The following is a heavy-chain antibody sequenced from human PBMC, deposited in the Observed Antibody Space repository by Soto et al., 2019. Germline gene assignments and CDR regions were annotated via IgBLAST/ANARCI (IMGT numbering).Heavy chain of an antibody. D-gene: IGHD3-3*01. Sequence: ASVKVSCKASGYTFTSYAMQWVRQAPGQRLEWMGWINAGNGNTKYSQKFQGRVTITRDTSASTAYMELRSLRSDDTTVYYCAIFRSGGSAPHYLFDSSARGTFVPVSS. CDR3: AIFRSGGSAPHYLFDS. CDR2: INAGNGNT. V-gene: IGHV1-3*01. CDR1: GYTFTSYA. J-gene: IGHJ5*01.